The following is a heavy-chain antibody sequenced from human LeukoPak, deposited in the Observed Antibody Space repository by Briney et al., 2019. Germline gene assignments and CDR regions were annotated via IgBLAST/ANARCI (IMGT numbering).Heavy chain of an antibody. CDR2: IFDSGTT. CDR3: ARDRPLLTGWSWFDP. Sequence: PSETLSLTCTVSGGSISNNSYYWGWIRQPPGKGLEWIGTIFDSGTTYYSPSLKNRVTISVDTSKSQFSLKLMSVTAADTAVYYCARDRPLLTGWSWFDPWGQGTLVTVSS. CDR1: GGSISNNSYY. V-gene: IGHV4-39*07. J-gene: IGHJ5*02. D-gene: IGHD6-19*01.